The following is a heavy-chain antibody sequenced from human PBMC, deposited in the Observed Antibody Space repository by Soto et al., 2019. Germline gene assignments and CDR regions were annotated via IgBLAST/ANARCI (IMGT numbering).Heavy chain of an antibody. V-gene: IGHV4-39*01. J-gene: IGHJ5*02. CDR3: VIILTGSLPNWFDP. CDR1: GGSISSSSYY. CDR2: IYYSGST. D-gene: IGHD3-9*01. Sequence: SETLSLTCTVSGGSISSSSYYWGWIRRPPGKGLEWIGSIYYSGSTYYNPSLKSRVTISVDTSKNQFSLKLSSVTAADTAVYYCVIILTGSLPNWFDPWGQGTLVTVSS.